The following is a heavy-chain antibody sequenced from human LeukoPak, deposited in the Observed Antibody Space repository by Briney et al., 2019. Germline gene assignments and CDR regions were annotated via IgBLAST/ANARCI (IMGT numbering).Heavy chain of an antibody. CDR1: GFTFSSYA. CDR2: ISYDGSNK. D-gene: IGHD4-23*01. Sequence: GGSLRLSCAASGFTFSSYAMHWVRQAPGKGLEWVAVISYDGSNKYYADSVQGRFTISRDNSKNTLYLQMNSLRAEDAAVYYCARDLDGGNSGGYWGQGTLVTDSS. V-gene: IGHV3-30*01. J-gene: IGHJ4*02. CDR3: ARDLDGGNSGGY.